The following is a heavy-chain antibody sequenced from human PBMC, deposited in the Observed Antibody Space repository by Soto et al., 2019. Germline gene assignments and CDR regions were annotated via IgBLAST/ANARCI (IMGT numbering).Heavy chain of an antibody. J-gene: IGHJ4*02. CDR1: AFTFSHAW. D-gene: IGHD2-15*01. V-gene: IGHV3-15*01. Sequence: WGSLRLSCAAAAFTFSHAWMSWVRQAPGKGLEWVGRVRSKSDGGTTEYAAPVKGRFTISRDDSKNTLYLQMKGLKTEDTAVYYCTTEAPGGSNFDYWGQGTLVTVSS. CDR3: TTEAPGGSNFDY. CDR2: VRSKSDGGTT.